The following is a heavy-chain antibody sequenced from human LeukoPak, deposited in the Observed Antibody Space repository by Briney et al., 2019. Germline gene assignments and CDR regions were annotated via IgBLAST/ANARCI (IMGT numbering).Heavy chain of an antibody. CDR1: GGSISSGGYS. CDR2: IYHSGST. CDR3: ARREYYGSESYPHYGMDV. D-gene: IGHD3-10*01. V-gene: IGHV4-30-2*01. Sequence: SQTLYLTCAVSGGSISSGGYSWSWIRQPPGKGLEWIGYIYHSGSTYYNPSLKSRVTISVDRSKNQFSLKLSSVTAADTAVYYCARREYYGSESYPHYGMDVWGQGTTVTVSS. J-gene: IGHJ6*02.